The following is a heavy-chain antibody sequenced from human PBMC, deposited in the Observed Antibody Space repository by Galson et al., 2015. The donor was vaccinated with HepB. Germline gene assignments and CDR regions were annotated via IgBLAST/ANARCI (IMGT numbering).Heavy chain of an antibody. Sequence: SVKVSCKASGYTFTDYYIHWGRQAPGQGLEWMGWTNPKSGETNYAQKFQGWVTMTRDTSVNTAYVELTRLTSDDTAVYYCASGPSTNNWRSELTYWGQGALVTVSS. CDR1: GYTFTDYY. D-gene: IGHD1-20*01. J-gene: IGHJ4*02. CDR2: TNPKSGET. CDR3: ASGPSTNNWRSELTY. V-gene: IGHV1-2*04.